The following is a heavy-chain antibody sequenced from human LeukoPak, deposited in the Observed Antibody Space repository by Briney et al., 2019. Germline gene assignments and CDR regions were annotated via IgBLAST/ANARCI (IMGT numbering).Heavy chain of an antibody. Sequence: GGSLRLSCAASGFTFSNAWMSWVRQAPGKGLEWVGRIKSKTDGGTTDYAAPVKGRFAISRDDSKNTLYLQMNSLKTEDTAVYYCTTDGDSSGWEFDYWGQGTLVTVSS. CDR1: GFTFSNAW. CDR3: TTDGDSSGWEFDY. V-gene: IGHV3-15*01. D-gene: IGHD6-19*01. J-gene: IGHJ4*02. CDR2: IKSKTDGGTT.